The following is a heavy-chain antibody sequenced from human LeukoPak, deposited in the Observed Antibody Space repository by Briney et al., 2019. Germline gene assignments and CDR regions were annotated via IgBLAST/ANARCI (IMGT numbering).Heavy chain of an antibody. CDR1: GFNLRHYY. V-gene: IGHV3-7*04. CDR2: IRPDGSDI. Sequence: GGSLRLSCVASGFNLRHYYMSWVRQAPGKGLEWVADIRPDGSDIYNVDSVRGRFTISRDNTRNSLFLQMNSLKDEDTAVYYCARDGSGSDFSLDYWGPGTLVTVSS. J-gene: IGHJ4*02. D-gene: IGHD3-10*01. CDR3: ARDGSGSDFSLDY.